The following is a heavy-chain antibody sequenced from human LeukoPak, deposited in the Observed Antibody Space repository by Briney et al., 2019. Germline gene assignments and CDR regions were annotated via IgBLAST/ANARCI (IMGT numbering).Heavy chain of an antibody. D-gene: IGHD3-10*02. J-gene: IGHJ6*04. CDR3: AELGITMIGGV. V-gene: IGHV3-74*01. CDR1: GFTLSSYW. CDR2: ISSDGDGNSA. Sequence: PGGSLRLSCAASGFTLSSYWMHWVRQAPGKGLVWVSRISSDGDGNSAHYADSVKGRFTVSRDNSKDTLYLQMNSLRAEDTAVYYCAELGITMIGGVWGKGTTVTISS.